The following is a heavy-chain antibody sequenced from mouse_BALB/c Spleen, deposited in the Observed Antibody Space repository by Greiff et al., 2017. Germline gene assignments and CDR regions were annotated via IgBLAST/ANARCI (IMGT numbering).Heavy chain of an antibody. V-gene: IGHV5-4*02. CDR1: GFTFSDYY. CDR3: ARDPLITTAYYAMDY. J-gene: IGHJ4*01. D-gene: IGHD1-2*01. CDR2: ISDGGSYT. Sequence: EVQGVEPGGGLVKPGGSLKLSCAASGFTFSDYYMYWVRQTPEKRLEWVATISDGGSYTYYPDSVKGRFTISRDNAKNNLYLQMSSLKSEDTAMYYCARDPLITTAYYAMDYWGQGTSVTVSS.